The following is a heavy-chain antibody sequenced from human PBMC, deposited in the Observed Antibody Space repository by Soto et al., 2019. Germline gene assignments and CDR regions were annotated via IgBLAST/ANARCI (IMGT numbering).Heavy chain of an antibody. J-gene: IGHJ4*02. CDR1: GFTFTSSA. CDR2: IVVGSGNT. Sequence: SVKVSCKASGFTFTSSAVQWVRQALGQRLEWIGWIVVGSGNTNYAQKFQERVTITRDMSTSTAYMELSSLRSEDTAVYYCAADINPIFGVVNDFEYWGQGTLVIVS. V-gene: IGHV1-58*01. D-gene: IGHD3-3*01. CDR3: AADINPIFGVVNDFEY.